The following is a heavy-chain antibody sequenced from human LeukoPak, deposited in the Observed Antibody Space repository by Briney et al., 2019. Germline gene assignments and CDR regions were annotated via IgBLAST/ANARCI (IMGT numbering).Heavy chain of an antibody. V-gene: IGHV4-34*01. CDR3: AREGVAAAGTLYYFDY. CDR2: INHSGST. D-gene: IGHD6-13*01. Sequence: PSETLSLTCAVYGGSFSGYYWSWIRQPPGKGLEWIGEINHSGSTNCNPSLKSRVTISVDTSKNQFSLKLSSVTAADTAVYYCAREGVAAAGTLYYFDYWGQGTLVTVSS. J-gene: IGHJ4*02. CDR1: GGSFSGYY.